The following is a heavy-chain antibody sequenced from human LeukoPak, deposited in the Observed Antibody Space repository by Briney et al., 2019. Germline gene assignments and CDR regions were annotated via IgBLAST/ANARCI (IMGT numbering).Heavy chain of an antibody. CDR2: IKSKTDGGTT. CDR1: GFTFSNAW. CDR3: TTDGYYYDSRGNTWYFDL. Sequence: GGSLRLSCAASGFTFSNAWMSWVRQAPGKGLEWVGRIKSKTDGGTTDYAAPVKGRFTISRDDSKNTLYLQMNRLKTEDTAVYYCTTDGYYYDSRGNTWYFDLWGRGTLVTVSS. J-gene: IGHJ2*01. V-gene: IGHV3-15*01. D-gene: IGHD3-22*01.